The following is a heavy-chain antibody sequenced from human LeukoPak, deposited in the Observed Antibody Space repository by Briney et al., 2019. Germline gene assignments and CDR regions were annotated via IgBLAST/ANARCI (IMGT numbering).Heavy chain of an antibody. CDR2: INHSGST. Sequence: SETLSLTCAVYGGSFSGYYWTWIRQPPGRGLEWLGEINHSGSTNYNPSLKSRVIISVDTSKKQFSLRLSSLTAADTAVYYCATGGGASSSSSDWFDPWGHGTLVTVSS. D-gene: IGHD2-2*01. CDR3: ATGGGASSSSSDWFDP. V-gene: IGHV4-34*01. J-gene: IGHJ5*02. CDR1: GGSFSGYY.